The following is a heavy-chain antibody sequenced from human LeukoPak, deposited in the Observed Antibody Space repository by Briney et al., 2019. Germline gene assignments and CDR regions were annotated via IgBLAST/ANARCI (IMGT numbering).Heavy chain of an antibody. J-gene: IGHJ4*02. Sequence: SETLSLTCAVYGGSFSGYYWSWIRQPPGKGLEWIGEINHSGSTNYNPSLKSRVTISVDTSKNQFSLKLSSVTAADTAVYYCASEPVRRADIVATEGDRHDYWGQGTLVTVSS. D-gene: IGHD5-12*01. V-gene: IGHV4-34*01. CDR1: GGSFSGYY. CDR3: ASEPVRRADIVATEGDRHDY. CDR2: INHSGST.